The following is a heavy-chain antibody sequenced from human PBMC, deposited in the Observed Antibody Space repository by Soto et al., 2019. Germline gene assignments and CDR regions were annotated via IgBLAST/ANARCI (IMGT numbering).Heavy chain of an antibody. CDR3: ARGALGIAAAGTDY. D-gene: IGHD6-13*01. V-gene: IGHV1-3*01. J-gene: IGHJ4*02. Sequence: ASVKVSCKASGYTFTSYAMHWVRQAPGQRLEWMGWINAGNGNTKYSQKFQGRVTITRDTSASTAYMELSSLRSEDTAVYYCARGALGIAAAGTDYWGQGTLVTVSS. CDR1: GYTFTSYA. CDR2: INAGNGNT.